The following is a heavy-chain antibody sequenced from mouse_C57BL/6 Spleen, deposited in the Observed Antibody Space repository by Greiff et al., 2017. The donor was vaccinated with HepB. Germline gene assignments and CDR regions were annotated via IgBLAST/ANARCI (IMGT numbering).Heavy chain of an antibody. CDR2: IYPGSGST. V-gene: IGHV1-55*01. CDR3: ARCDYDVSWFAY. J-gene: IGHJ3*01. D-gene: IGHD2-4*01. CDR1: GSTFTSYW. Sequence: QVQLKQPGAELVKPGASVKMSCKASGSTFTSYWITWVKQRPGQGLEWIGDIYPGSGSTNYNEKFKSKATLTVDTSSSTAYMQLSSLTSEDSAVYYCARCDYDVSWFAYWGQGTLVTVSA.